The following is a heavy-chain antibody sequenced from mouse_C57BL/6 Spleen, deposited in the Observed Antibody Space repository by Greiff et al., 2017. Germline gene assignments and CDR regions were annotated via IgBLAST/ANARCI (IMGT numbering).Heavy chain of an antibody. Sequence: EVQRVESGAELVRPGASVKLSCTASGFNIKDYYMHWVKQRPEQGLEWIGRIDPEDGDTEYAPKFQGKATMTADTSSNTAYLQLSSLTSEDTAVYYCTTYYYGSSYLYWYFDVWGTGTTVTVSS. CDR2: IDPEDGDT. J-gene: IGHJ1*03. V-gene: IGHV14-1*01. CDR1: GFNIKDYY. D-gene: IGHD1-1*01. CDR3: TTYYYGSSYLYWYFDV.